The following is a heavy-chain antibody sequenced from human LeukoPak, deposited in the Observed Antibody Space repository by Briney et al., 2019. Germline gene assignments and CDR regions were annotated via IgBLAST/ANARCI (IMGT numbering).Heavy chain of an antibody. Sequence: GGSLRLSCAASGFTFSSYGMHWVRQAPGKGLEGVAFIRYDGSNKYYADSVKGRFTISRDNSKNTLYLQMNSLRAEDTAVYYCAKDGGLFHPGDYWGQGTLVTVSS. CDR3: AKDGGLFHPGDY. CDR1: GFTFSSYG. CDR2: IRYDGSNK. J-gene: IGHJ4*02. D-gene: IGHD3-16*01. V-gene: IGHV3-30*02.